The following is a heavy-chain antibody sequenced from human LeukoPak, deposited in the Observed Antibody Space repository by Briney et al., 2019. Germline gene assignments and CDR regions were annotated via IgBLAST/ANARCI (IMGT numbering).Heavy chain of an antibody. J-gene: IGHJ4*02. V-gene: IGHV4-59*08. CDR1: GGSISSYY. Sequence: SETLSLTCTVSGGSISSYYWSWIRKPPGKGLEWIGYIYYSGSTNYNPSLKSRVTISVDTSKNQFSLKLSSVTAADTAVYYCARVTWSYYDSSGYIFDYWGQGTLVTVSS. CDR3: ARVTWSYYDSSGYIFDY. CDR2: IYYSGST. D-gene: IGHD3-22*01.